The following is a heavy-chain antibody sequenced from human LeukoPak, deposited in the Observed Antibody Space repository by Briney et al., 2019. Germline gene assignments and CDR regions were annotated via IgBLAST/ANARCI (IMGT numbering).Heavy chain of an antibody. CDR3: VRVKGTYFDF. J-gene: IGHJ4*02. V-gene: IGHV3-48*01. D-gene: IGHD1-1*01. CDR1: GLPFSSYS. CDR2: ISASGSNI. Sequence: PGGSLRLSCAASGLPFSSYSMNWVRQAPGKGLEWVSYISASGSNIYYLDAVKGRFTVSRDNAMNSLFLQMNRPGVEDTAIYYCVRVKGTYFDFWGQGTLVTVSS.